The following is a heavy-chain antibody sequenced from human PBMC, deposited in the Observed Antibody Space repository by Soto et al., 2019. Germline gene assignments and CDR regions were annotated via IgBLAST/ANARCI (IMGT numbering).Heavy chain of an antibody. CDR1: GGSFSGYY. J-gene: IGHJ6*02. CDR3: ARRRGDV. Sequence: SETLSLTCAVYGGSFSGYYWSWIRQPPGKGLEWIGEINHSGSTNYNPSLKSRVTISVDTSKNQFSLKLSSVTAADTAVYYCARRRGDVWGQGTTVTVSS. V-gene: IGHV4-34*01. CDR2: INHSGST.